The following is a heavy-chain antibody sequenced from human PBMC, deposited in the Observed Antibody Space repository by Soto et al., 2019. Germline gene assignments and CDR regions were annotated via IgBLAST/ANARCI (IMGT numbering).Heavy chain of an antibody. J-gene: IGHJ4*02. CDR1: GFTFSSYG. Sequence: GGSLRLSCAASGFTFSSYGMHWVRQAPGKGLEWVAVISYDGSNKYYADSVKGRFTISRDNSKNTLYLQMNSLRAEDTAVYYCAKVNKPNPSSGWYYDYWGQGTLVTVSS. V-gene: IGHV3-30*18. D-gene: IGHD6-19*01. CDR3: AKVNKPNPSSGWYYDY. CDR2: ISYDGSNK.